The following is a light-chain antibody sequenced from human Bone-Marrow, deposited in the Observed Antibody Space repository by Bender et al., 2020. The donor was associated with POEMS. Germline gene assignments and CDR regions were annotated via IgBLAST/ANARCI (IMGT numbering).Light chain of an antibody. Sequence: QSALTQPASVSGSPGQSITISCTGTSTYIDDYTLVSWYQQLPGKAPKLIIYECTERPSGISNRFSGSKSDNRASLTISGHQTEDEADYYCCSVGGLGVFGTGTKVTVL. CDR3: CSVGGLGV. V-gene: IGLV2-23*01. CDR1: STYIDDYTL. J-gene: IGLJ1*01. CDR2: ECT.